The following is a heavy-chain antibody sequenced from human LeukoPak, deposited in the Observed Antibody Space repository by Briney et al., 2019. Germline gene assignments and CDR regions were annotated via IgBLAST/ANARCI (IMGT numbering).Heavy chain of an antibody. D-gene: IGHD6-13*01. Sequence: GGSLRLSCAASGFTFSSHAMHWVRQAPGKGLEWVAVISYDGSSKHYVNSVKGRFTISRDNSKNTLYLQMNSLRAEDTAVYYCARDLPPGGAAAGPVGYWGQGTLVTVSS. J-gene: IGHJ4*02. V-gene: IGHV3-30*03. CDR3: ARDLPPGGAAAGPVGY. CDR2: ISYDGSSK. CDR1: GFTFSSHA.